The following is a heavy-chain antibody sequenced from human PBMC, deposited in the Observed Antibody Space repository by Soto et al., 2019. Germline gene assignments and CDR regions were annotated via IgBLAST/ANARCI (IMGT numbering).Heavy chain of an antibody. CDR1: GGTFSTYA. V-gene: IGHV1-69*05. CDR2: IIPMIGTA. J-gene: IGHJ2*01. CDR3: ARSHPDWYFDL. Sequence: QVQLVQSGAEVKKPGSSVKVSCKASGGTFSTYAINWVRLAPGQGLEWMGGIIPMIGTANYEQKFQGRVTIETDESTTTGYIEPNSLTSYHTDVYNCARSHPDWYFDLGGRGTLVTVSS.